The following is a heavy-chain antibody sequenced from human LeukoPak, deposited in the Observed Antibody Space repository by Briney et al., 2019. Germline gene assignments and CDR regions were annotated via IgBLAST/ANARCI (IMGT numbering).Heavy chain of an antibody. J-gene: IGHJ4*02. CDR1: GFTFSSCG. Sequence: GGSLRLSCAASGFTFSSCGMHWVRQAPGKGLQWVTLIRYDGSNKYYADSVKGRFTISRDNSKNTLYLQMNSPRAEDTAIYYCAKGVGRSSSWYRGARGDYFDYWGQGALVTVSS. CDR3: AKGVGRSSSWYRGARGDYFDY. D-gene: IGHD6-13*01. CDR2: IRYDGSNK. V-gene: IGHV3-30*02.